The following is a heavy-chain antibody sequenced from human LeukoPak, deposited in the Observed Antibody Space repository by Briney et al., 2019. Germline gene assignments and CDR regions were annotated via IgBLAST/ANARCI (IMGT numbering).Heavy chain of an antibody. D-gene: IGHD3-16*01. Sequence: PSETLSLTCTVSGYSISSGYYWGWIRQPPGKGLEWIGSIYHSGSTYYNPPLKSRVTISVDTSKNQFSLKLSSVTAADTAVYYCGGRGLGGGGYFDYWGQGTLVTVSS. CDR3: GGRGLGGGGYFDY. V-gene: IGHV4-38-2*02. CDR2: IYHSGST. J-gene: IGHJ4*02. CDR1: GYSISSGYY.